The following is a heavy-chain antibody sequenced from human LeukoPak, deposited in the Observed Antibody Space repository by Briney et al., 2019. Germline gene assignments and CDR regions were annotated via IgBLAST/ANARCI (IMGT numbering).Heavy chain of an antibody. CDR3: AREPTTWGGLDY. D-gene: IGHD3-16*01. J-gene: IGHJ4*02. Sequence: PSETLSLTCTVSGGSISSYYWSWIRQPPGKGLEWIGYIYYSGSTNYNPSLKSRVTISVDTSKNQFSLKLSSVTAADTAVYYCAREPTTWGGLDYWGQGTLVTVSS. CDR1: GGSISSYY. V-gene: IGHV4-59*01. CDR2: IYYSGST.